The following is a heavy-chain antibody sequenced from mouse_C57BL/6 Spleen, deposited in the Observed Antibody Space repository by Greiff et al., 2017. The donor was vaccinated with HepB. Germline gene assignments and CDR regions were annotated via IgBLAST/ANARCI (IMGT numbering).Heavy chain of an antibody. CDR1: GYTFTSYW. D-gene: IGHD1-1*01. J-gene: IGHJ4*01. V-gene: IGHV1-69*01. CDR3: ARGSSHYYAMDY. CDR2: IDPSDSYT. Sequence: VKLQQPGAELVMPGASVKLSCKASGYTFTSYWMHWVKQRPGQGLEWIGEIDPSDSYTNYNQKFKGKSTLTVDKSSSTAYMQLSSLTSEDSAVYYCARGSSHYYAMDYWGQGTSVTVSS.